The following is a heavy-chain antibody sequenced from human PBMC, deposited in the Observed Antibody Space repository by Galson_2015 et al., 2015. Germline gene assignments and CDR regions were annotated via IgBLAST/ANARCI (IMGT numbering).Heavy chain of an antibody. V-gene: IGHV5-51*01. Sequence: QSGAEVKKPGESLKISCKGSGYSFTSYWIGWVRQMPGKGLEWMGIIYPGDSGTRYSPSFQGQVTISADKSISTAYLQWSSLQASDTALYYCTSEREPGTYSYYGMDVWGQGTMVTVSS. D-gene: IGHD3-10*01. CDR1: GYSFTSYW. J-gene: IGHJ6*02. CDR2: IYPGDSGT. CDR3: TSEREPGTYSYYGMDV.